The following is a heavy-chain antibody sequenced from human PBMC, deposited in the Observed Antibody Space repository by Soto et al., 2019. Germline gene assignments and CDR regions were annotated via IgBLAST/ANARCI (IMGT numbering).Heavy chain of an antibody. J-gene: IGHJ4*02. V-gene: IGHV3-23*01. Sequence: EVQLLDSGGGLVQPGGSLRLSCAASGFTFSNYAMNWVRQAPGKGLDWVSAISGSGGSTYYADSVKGRFTISRDNSKNTLYLQMSSLRAEDTAVYYCVRTSLVVAAATREDYWGQGTLVTVSS. CDR2: ISGSGGST. D-gene: IGHD2-15*01. CDR3: VRTSLVVAAATREDY. CDR1: GFTFSNYA.